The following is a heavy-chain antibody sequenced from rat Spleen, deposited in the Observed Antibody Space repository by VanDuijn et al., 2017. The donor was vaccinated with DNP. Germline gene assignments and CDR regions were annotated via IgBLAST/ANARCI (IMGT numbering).Heavy chain of an antibody. J-gene: IGHJ1*01. CDR2: ISYDGGST. CDR1: GFTFSDYG. D-gene: IGHD1-12*03. V-gene: IGHV5-20*01. CDR3: ARHHIYYDGYYHWYFDF. Sequence: EVKLVESGGGLVQPGRSLKLSCAASGFTFSDYGMAWVLQAPTKGLEWVASISYDGGSTYYRDSVKGRFTISRDNAKSTLYLQMDSLRSEETATYFCARHHIYYDGYYHWYFDFWGPGTMVTVSS.